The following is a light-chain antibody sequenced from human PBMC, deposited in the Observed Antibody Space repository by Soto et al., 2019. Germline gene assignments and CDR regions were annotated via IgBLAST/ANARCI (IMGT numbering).Light chain of an antibody. CDR1: SSDVGGYNY. V-gene: IGLV2-14*01. J-gene: IGLJ2*01. CDR2: EVS. Sequence: QSVLTQPASVSGSPGQSITISCTGTSSDVGGYNYVSWYQQHPGKAPKLMMYEVSNRPSGVSNRFSGSNSGNTASLTRSGLPAEDEADYYCSSYTSSSPRRVVFGGGTKVTVL. CDR3: SSYTSSSPRRVV.